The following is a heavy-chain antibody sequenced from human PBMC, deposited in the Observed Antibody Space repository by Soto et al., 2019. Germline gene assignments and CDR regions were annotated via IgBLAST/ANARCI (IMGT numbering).Heavy chain of an antibody. CDR1: GGSISSGGYY. CDR3: ARSPYSLEGDGQHYYYGMDL. V-gene: IGHV4-31*03. Sequence: PSETLSLTCTVSGGSISSGGYYWSWIRQHPGKGLEWIGYIYYSGSTYYNPSLKSRVTISVDTSKNQFSLKLSSVTAADTAVYYCARSPYSLEGDGQHYYYGMDLWGLGTTVTVSS. J-gene: IGHJ6*02. D-gene: IGHD2-15*01. CDR2: IYYSGST.